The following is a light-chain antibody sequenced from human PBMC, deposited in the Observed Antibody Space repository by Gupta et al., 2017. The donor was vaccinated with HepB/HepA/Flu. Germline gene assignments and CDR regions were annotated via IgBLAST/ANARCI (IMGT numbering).Light chain of an antibody. V-gene: IGLV2-14*03. CDR2: DVS. Sequence: SALTQPASVSGSPGQSITISCTGTSSDVGGYNYVYWYQQHPGNAPKLMIYDVSNRPSGVADRFSGSKSGNKASLTISGLQAEDEADYYCSSYTSSSSNVVFGGGTKLTVL. CDR1: SSDVGGYNY. CDR3: SSYTSSSSNVV. J-gene: IGLJ2*01.